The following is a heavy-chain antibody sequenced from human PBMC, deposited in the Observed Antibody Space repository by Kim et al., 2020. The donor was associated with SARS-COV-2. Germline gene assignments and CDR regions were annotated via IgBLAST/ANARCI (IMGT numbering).Heavy chain of an antibody. Sequence: GGSLRLSCAASGFTFSSYGMHWVRQAPGKGLEWVAVISYDGSNKYYADSAKGRFTISRDNSKNTLYLQMNSLRAEDTAVYYCAKVKMETAMVYYYYGMDVWGQGTTVTVSS. D-gene: IGHD5-18*01. CDR1: GFTFSSYG. CDR2: ISYDGSNK. CDR3: AKVKMETAMVYYYYGMDV. J-gene: IGHJ6*02. V-gene: IGHV3-30*18.